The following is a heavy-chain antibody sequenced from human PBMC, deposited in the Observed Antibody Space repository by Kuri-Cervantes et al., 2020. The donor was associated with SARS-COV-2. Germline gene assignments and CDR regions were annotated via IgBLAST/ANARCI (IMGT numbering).Heavy chain of an antibody. D-gene: IGHD7-27*01. V-gene: IGHV1-69*05. Sequence: SVKVSCKASGGTFSSYAISWVRQAPGQGLEWTGRIIPIFGTANYAQKFQGRVTITTDESTSTAYMELSSLRSEDTAVYYCARELTNWGSGGSAYDAFDIWGQGTMVTVSS. CDR3: ARELTNWGSGGSAYDAFDI. CDR2: IIPIFGTA. J-gene: IGHJ3*02. CDR1: GGTFSSYA.